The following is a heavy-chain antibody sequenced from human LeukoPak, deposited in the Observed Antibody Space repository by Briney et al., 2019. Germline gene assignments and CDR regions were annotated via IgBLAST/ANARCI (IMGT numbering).Heavy chain of an antibody. CDR2: FIPILGIA. CDR1: GAPFTSNL. V-gene: IGHV1-69*10. J-gene: IGHJ6*02. D-gene: IGHD3-10*01. CDR3: ARALYYYGSGSYLYGMDV. Sequence: GAPVKFSSKPSGAPFTSNLFSGVGRALGQGLGWWEGFIPILGIANYAQKFQGRVTITADKSTSTAYMELSSLRSEDTAVYYCARALYYYGSGSYLYGMDVWGQGTTVTVSS.